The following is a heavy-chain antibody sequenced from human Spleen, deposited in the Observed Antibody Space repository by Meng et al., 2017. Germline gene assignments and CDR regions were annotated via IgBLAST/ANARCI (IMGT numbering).Heavy chain of an antibody. V-gene: IGHV4-30-4*01. J-gene: IGHJ4*02. CDR3: VRENWKSTIDY. Sequence: QVQLQESGPGLVKPSQTLSLTCTVSGDSISSGDYYWSWIRQPPGKGLEWIGYIYYSGSTYYNPSLKSRLTILLDTSKEQFSLRLTSVTAADTAVYYCVRENWKSTIDYSGQGTLVTVSS. D-gene: IGHD1-1*01. CDR1: GDSISSGDYY. CDR2: IYYSGST.